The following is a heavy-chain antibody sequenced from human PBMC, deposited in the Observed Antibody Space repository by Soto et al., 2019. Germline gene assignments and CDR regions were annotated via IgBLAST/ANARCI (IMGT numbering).Heavy chain of an antibody. J-gene: IGHJ4*02. Sequence: GGSLRLSCAASGFTFSSYAMHWVRQAPGKGLEWVAVISYDGSNKYYADSVKGRFTISRDKSKNTLYLQMNSLRAEDTAVYYCARDKEWELLYLFDYWGQGTLVTVSS. D-gene: IGHD1-26*01. V-gene: IGHV3-30-3*01. CDR2: ISYDGSNK. CDR1: GFTFSSYA. CDR3: ARDKEWELLYLFDY.